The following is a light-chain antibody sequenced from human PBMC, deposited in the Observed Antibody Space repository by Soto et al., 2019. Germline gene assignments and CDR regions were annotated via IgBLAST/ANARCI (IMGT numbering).Light chain of an antibody. CDR3: LQHNGYPQT. CDR2: AAS. J-gene: IGKJ1*01. Sequence: DIQMTQSPASLSASAGDRVTITCRASQSISSYLNWYQQKPGKAPKLLIYAASSLQSGVPSRFSGSGSGTEFTLTISSLQPEDFAIYYCLQHNGYPQTFGQGTKVDIK. V-gene: IGKV1-17*01. CDR1: QSISSY.